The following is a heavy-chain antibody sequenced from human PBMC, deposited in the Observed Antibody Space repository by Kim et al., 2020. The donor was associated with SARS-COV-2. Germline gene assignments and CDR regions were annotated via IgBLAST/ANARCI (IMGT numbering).Heavy chain of an antibody. CDR3: ARGRAGVVPAPVLGLGPYYDYYAMDV. D-gene: IGHD2-2*02. Sequence: SETLSLTCAVYGGSFSDYNWSWIRQPPGKGLEWIGEINHSGSTNVSPSVKSRITISVDTSKSQFSLRLKSMTATDTAVYYCARGRAGVVPAPVLGLGPYYDYYAMDVWGRRTPVAVSS. V-gene: IGHV4-34*01. CDR1: GGSFSDYN. J-gene: IGHJ6*02. CDR2: INHSGST.